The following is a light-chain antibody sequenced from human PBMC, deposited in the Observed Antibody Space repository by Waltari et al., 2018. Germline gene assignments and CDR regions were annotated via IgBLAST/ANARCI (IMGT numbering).Light chain of an antibody. CDR1: SSDVGTYNY. Sequence: QSALTQPASVSGSPGQSITISCTGTSSDVGTYNYVSWYQQHPGKAPKLMIFDVSIRPSVVLNRFSGSKPGNTASLTISGLQAEDEADYYCSSYISSSTLELFGGGTSLTVL. CDR3: SSYISSSTLEL. V-gene: IGLV2-14*03. CDR2: DVS. J-gene: IGLJ2*01.